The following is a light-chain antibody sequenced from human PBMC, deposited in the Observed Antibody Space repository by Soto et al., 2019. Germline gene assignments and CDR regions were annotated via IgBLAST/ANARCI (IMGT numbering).Light chain of an antibody. CDR1: QDISNY. J-gene: IGKJ4*01. CDR3: QQYDNLLLT. V-gene: IGKV1-33*01. Sequence: DIQMTQSPSSLSASVGDRVTITCQASQDISNYLNWYQQKPGKAPKLLIYDASNLETRVPSRFSGSGSGTDFTFTISSLQAEDIATYYCQQYDNLLLTFGGGTKVEIK. CDR2: DAS.